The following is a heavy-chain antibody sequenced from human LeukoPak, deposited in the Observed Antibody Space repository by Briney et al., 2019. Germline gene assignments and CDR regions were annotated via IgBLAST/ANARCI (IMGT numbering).Heavy chain of an antibody. Sequence: GGTLRLSCAASGFTLSSYAMHWVRQAPGKGLEWVAVISYDGSNKYYAYSVKRRFTISRDNSKNTLYLQMNSLRAEDTAVYYCAREKVPGIAAADAFDIWGQGTMVTVSS. V-gene: IGHV3-30-3*01. CDR3: AREKVPGIAAADAFDI. J-gene: IGHJ3*02. CDR2: ISYDGSNK. CDR1: GFTLSSYA. D-gene: IGHD6-13*01.